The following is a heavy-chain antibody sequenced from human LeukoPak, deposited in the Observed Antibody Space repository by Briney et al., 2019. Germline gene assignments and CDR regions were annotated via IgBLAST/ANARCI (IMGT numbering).Heavy chain of an antibody. CDR3: AREASGWRPRGYYFDY. J-gene: IGHJ4*02. CDR2: IYSGGST. V-gene: IGHV3-66*01. CDR1: GFTVSSNY. Sequence: PWGSLRLSCAASGFTVSSNYMSWVRQAPGKGLEWVSVIYSGGSTYYADSVRGRFTISRDNSKNTLYLQMNSLRAEDTAVYYCAREASGWRPRGYYFDYWGQGTLVTVSS. D-gene: IGHD6-19*01.